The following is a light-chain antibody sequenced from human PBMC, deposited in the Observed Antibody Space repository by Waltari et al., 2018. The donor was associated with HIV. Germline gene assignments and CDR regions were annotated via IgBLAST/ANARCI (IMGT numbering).Light chain of an antibody. CDR3: SSYTSSSTLVV. CDR2: DVS. CDR1: SSDVGGSNY. Sequence: QSALTQPASVSGSPGQSITISCTGPSSDVGGSNYVSCYQQHPGKAPKLMIYDVSNRPSGVSNRFSGSKSGNTASLTISGLQAEDEADYYCSSYTSSSTLVVFGGGTKLTVL. J-gene: IGLJ2*01. V-gene: IGLV2-14*01.